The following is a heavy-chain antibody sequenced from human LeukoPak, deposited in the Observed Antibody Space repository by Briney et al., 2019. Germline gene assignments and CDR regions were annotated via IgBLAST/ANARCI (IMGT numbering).Heavy chain of an antibody. Sequence: GGSLRLSCAASGFTFSSYAMSWVRQAPGKGLEWVSAISGSGGSTYYADSVKGRFTISRDNSKNTLYLQMNSLRAEGTAVYYCAKGVIFWSGTYYFDYWGQGTLVTVSS. V-gene: IGHV3-23*01. CDR1: GFTFSSYA. CDR2: ISGSGGST. D-gene: IGHD3-3*01. CDR3: AKGVIFWSGTYYFDY. J-gene: IGHJ4*02.